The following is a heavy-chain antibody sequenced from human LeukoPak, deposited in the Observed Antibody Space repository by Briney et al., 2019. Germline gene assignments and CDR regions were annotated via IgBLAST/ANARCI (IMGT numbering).Heavy chain of an antibody. CDR2: IYYRGNT. CDR1: GDFISSSSYY. Sequence: SETLSLTCNVSGDFISSSSYYRGWVRQPPGKGLEWIGSIYYRGNTFYNPSLQSRVAISIDSSKNHFSLKLTSVTAADTAVYYCARPYGPYRSSWYFDLWGRGTLVTVSP. D-gene: IGHD6-13*01. CDR3: ARPYGPYRSSWYFDL. J-gene: IGHJ2*01. V-gene: IGHV4-39*01.